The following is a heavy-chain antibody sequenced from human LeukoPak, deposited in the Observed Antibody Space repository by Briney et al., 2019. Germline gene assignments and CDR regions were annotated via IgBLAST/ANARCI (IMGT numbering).Heavy chain of an antibody. J-gene: IGHJ6*02. Sequence: SETLSLTCAVYGGSFSGYYWSWIRHPPGKGLEWIGEINHSGSTNYNPPLKSRVTISVDTSKNQFSLKLSSVTAADTAVYYCARDGGTTVVIGYYYYGMDVWGQGTTVTVSS. V-gene: IGHV4-34*01. CDR3: ARDGGTTVVIGYYYYGMDV. D-gene: IGHD4-23*01. CDR2: INHSGST. CDR1: GGSFSGYY.